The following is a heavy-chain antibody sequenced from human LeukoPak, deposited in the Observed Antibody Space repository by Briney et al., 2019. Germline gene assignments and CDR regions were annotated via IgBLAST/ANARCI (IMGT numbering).Heavy chain of an antibody. D-gene: IGHD4-11*01. CDR1: GGSFSGYY. CDR2: INHSGST. CDR3: ARGTVTTLRCYFDL. Sequence: SETLSLTCAVYGGSFSGYYWSWIRQPPGKGLEWIGEINHSGSTNYNPSLKSRVTISVDTSKNQFSLKLSSVTAADTAVYYCARGTVTTLRCYFDLWGRGTLVTVSS. V-gene: IGHV4-34*01. J-gene: IGHJ2*01.